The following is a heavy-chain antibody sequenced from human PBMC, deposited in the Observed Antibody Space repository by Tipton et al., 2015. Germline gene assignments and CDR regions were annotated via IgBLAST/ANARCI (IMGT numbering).Heavy chain of an antibody. CDR1: GVSISGTSYY. V-gene: IGHV4-39*02. J-gene: IGHJ4*02. CDR2: IYYSGDM. CDR3: ASLLLYGDSVHGLGY. Sequence: TLSLTCTVSGVSISGTSYYWGWIRQPPGKGLEWIGSIYYSGDMYYNPSLKSRVAMSVDTSNNHFSLRLTSLTASDTAVYYCASLLLYGDSVHGLGYWGRGTLVTVSS. D-gene: IGHD4-17*01.